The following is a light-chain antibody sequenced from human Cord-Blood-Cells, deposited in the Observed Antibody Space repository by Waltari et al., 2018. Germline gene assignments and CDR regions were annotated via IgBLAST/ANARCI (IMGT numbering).Light chain of an antibody. CDR2: DAS. Sequence: EIVLTQSPATLSLSPGERATLSCRASQSVSSYLAWYQQKPGQAPRLLIYDASNXATGIPASFSGSGSGTDFTLTISSLEPEDFAVYYCQQRXXWPLTFXGGXXVEIX. CDR1: QSVSSY. V-gene: IGKV3-11*01. CDR3: QQRXXWPLT. J-gene: IGKJ4*01.